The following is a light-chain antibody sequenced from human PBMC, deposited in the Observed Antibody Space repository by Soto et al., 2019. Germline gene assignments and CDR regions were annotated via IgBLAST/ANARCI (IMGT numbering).Light chain of an antibody. V-gene: IGLV2-18*02. CDR2: EVS. Sequence: QSALTQPPSVSGSPGQSVTISCTGTSSDVGSYNRVSWYQQPPGTAPKLIIYEVSNRPSGVPDRFSGSKSGNTASLTISGLQAEDEGDYYCSSFTSSSTLVFGGGTKRTVL. CDR1: SSDVGSYNR. J-gene: IGLJ2*01. CDR3: SSFTSSSTLV.